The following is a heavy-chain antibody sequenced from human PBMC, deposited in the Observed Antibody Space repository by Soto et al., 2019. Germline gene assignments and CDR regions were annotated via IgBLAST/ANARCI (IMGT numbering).Heavy chain of an antibody. Sequence: GGSLRLSCAASGFTFSSYGMHWVRQAPGKGLEWVAVIWYDGSNKYYADSVKGRFTISRDNSKNTLYLQMNSLRAEDTAVYYCARDTYGDYYYMDVWGKGTTVTVSS. CDR2: IWYDGSNK. V-gene: IGHV3-33*01. D-gene: IGHD4-17*01. CDR3: ARDTYGDYYYMDV. CDR1: GFTFSSYG. J-gene: IGHJ6*03.